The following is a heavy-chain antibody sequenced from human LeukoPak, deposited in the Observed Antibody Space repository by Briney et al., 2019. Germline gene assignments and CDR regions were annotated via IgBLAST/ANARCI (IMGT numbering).Heavy chain of an antibody. J-gene: IGHJ3*01. D-gene: IGHD5-12*01. CDR3: ARGPSGLRSPFNA. CDR2: IYYSGST. CDR1: GGSISSYY. Sequence: KPSETLSLTCTVSGGSISSYYWSWIRQPPGKGLEWIGYIYYSGSTNYNPSLKSRVTISVDTSRNQVSLKLTSVTAADTAVYYCARGPSGLRSPFNAWGQGTTVTVSS. V-gene: IGHV4-59*12.